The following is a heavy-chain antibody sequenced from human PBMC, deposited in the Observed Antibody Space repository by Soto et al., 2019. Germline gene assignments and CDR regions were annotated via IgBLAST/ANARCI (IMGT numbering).Heavy chain of an antibody. J-gene: IGHJ3*02. CDR3: ARTMSRLEMATMGAAFDI. V-gene: IGHV1-69*13. CDR2: IIPIFGTA. Sequence: SVKVSCKASGGTFSSYAISWVRQAPGQGLEWMGGIIPIFGTANYAQKFQGRVTITADESTSTAYMELSSLRSEDTAVYYCARTMSRLEMATMGAAFDIWGQGTMVTVSS. D-gene: IGHD3-16*01. CDR1: GGTFSSYA.